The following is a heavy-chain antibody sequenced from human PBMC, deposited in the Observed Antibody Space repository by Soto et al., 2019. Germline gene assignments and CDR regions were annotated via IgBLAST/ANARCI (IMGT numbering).Heavy chain of an antibody. D-gene: IGHD2-2*01. CDR1: GYTFTSYA. CDR3: ARAGGGYCSSTSCYRWFDP. CDR2: INAGNGNT. Sequence: QVQLVQSGAEVKKPGASVKVSCKASGYTFTSYAMHWVRQAPGQRLEWMGWINAGNGNTKYSQKLQGRVTITGDTSASTAYMELSSLRSEDTAVYYCARAGGGYCSSTSCYRWFDPWGQGTLVTVSS. V-gene: IGHV1-3*01. J-gene: IGHJ5*02.